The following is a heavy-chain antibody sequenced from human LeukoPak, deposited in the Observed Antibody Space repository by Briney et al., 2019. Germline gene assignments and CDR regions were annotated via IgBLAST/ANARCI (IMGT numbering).Heavy chain of an antibody. Sequence: GGSLRLLCAASGFTDNSNYMRCVPEARGKGLECVSVIYSGGSTYYADSVKGRFTISRDNTKNTLYLQMNSLRAEDTAVYYCARGTRVPLWQPDTGGYFDYWGQGTLVTVSS. J-gene: IGHJ4*02. CDR2: IYSGGST. CDR3: ARGTRVPLWQPDTGGYFDY. D-gene: IGHD2-21*01. CDR1: GFTDNSNY. V-gene: IGHV3-53*01.